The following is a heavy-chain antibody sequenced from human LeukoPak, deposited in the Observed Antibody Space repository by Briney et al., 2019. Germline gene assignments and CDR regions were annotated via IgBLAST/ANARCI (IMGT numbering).Heavy chain of an antibody. J-gene: IGHJ5*02. CDR3: VRTGYCSGSGCQGRDWFDP. CDR1: GFTFSDYY. Sequence: PGGSLRLSCAASGFTFSDYYMSWIRQAPGKGLEWVSYISSSGSTIYYADSVKGRFTISRDNAKNSLFLQMNSLRVEDTAIYYCVRTGYCSGSGCQGRDWFDPWGQGTLVTVSS. V-gene: IGHV3-11*04. CDR2: ISSSGSTI. D-gene: IGHD2-15*01.